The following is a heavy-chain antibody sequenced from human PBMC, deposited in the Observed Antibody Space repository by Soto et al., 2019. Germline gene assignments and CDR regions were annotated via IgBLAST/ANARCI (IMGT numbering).Heavy chain of an antibody. CDR1: GFTFSSYA. Sequence: PVGSLRLSCAASGFTFSSYAMSWVRQAPGKGLEWVSAISGSGGSTYYADSVKGRFTISRDNSKNTLYLQMNSLRAEDTAVYYCAKAALYRGYEPNNWFDPWGQGTLVTVSS. V-gene: IGHV3-23*01. D-gene: IGHD5-12*01. CDR2: ISGSGGST. CDR3: AKAALYRGYEPNNWFDP. J-gene: IGHJ5*02.